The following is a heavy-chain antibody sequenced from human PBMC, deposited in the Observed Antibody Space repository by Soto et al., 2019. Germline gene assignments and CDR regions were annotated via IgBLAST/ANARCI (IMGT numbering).Heavy chain of an antibody. V-gene: IGHV3-64D*06. Sequence: GGSLRLSCSASGFTFSSYAMHWVRQAPGKGLEYVSAISSNGGSTYYADSVKGRFTISRDNSKNTLYLQMSSLRAEDTAVYYCVRGTTVTTSYFDYWGQGTLVTVSS. CDR2: ISSNGGST. CDR1: GFTFSSYA. CDR3: VRGTTVTTSYFDY. J-gene: IGHJ4*02. D-gene: IGHD4-17*01.